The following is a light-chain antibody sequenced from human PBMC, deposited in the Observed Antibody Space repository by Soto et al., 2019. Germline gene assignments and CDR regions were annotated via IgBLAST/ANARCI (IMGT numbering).Light chain of an antibody. CDR1: QSVSNNY. CDR3: QQYGSSGT. V-gene: IGKV3-20*01. CDR2: GAS. Sequence: EIVMTQSRGTLSLSPGETSTLSCRASQSVSNNYLAWYQQKPGHAPRLLIYGASNRATGIPDRFSGSGSGTDFTLTISRLEPEDFAVYYCQQYGSSGTFGQGTKVDIK. J-gene: IGKJ1*01.